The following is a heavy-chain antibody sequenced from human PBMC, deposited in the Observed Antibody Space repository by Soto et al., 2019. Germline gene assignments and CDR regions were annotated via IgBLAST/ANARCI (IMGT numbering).Heavy chain of an antibody. CDR2: INPNNGNT. CDR1: GYTFTSYD. Sequence: QVQLVQSGAEVKKPGASVKVSCKASGYTFTSYDINWVRQAAGQGLEWMGRINPNNGNTAYAQKFQGRVTMTRNTSINTAYVELNSPRSDDTAIYYGTRTSDQDSWGQGTLVTVSA. J-gene: IGHJ4*02. V-gene: IGHV1-8*01. D-gene: IGHD1-26*01. CDR3: TRTSDQDS.